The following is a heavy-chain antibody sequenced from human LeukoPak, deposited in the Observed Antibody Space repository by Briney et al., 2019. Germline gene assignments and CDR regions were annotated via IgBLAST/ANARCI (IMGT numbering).Heavy chain of an antibody. Sequence: ASVKVSCKASGYTFTSYGISWVRQAPGQGLEWMGWISAYNGNTNYAQKLQGRVTMTTDTSTSTAYMELRSLRSDDTAVYYCARDSDYYDSSGYYAPYHYGMDVWGQGTTVTVSS. V-gene: IGHV1-18*01. CDR2: ISAYNGNT. CDR1: GYTFTSYG. CDR3: ARDSDYYDSSGYYAPYHYGMDV. D-gene: IGHD3-22*01. J-gene: IGHJ6*02.